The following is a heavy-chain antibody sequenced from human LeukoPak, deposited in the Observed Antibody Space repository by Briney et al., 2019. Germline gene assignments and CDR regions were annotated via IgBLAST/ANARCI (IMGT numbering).Heavy chain of an antibody. CDR1: GGSFSGYY. J-gene: IGHJ6*03. CDR2: INHSGST. CDR3: ARRAREYYYYYMDV. Sequence: SETLSLTCAVYGGSFSGYYWSWIRQPPGKGLEWIGEINHSGSTNYNPSLKSRVTISVDTSKNQFSLKLNSVTAADTAVYYCARRAREYYYYYMDVWGKGTTVTVSS. V-gene: IGHV4-34*01.